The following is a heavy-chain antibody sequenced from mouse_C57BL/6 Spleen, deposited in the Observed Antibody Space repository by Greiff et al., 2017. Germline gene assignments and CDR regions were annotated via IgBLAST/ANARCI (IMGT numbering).Heavy chain of an antibody. Sequence: QVQLQQSGPELVKPGASVKISCKASGYAFSSSWMNWVKQRPGKGLEWIGRIYPGDGDTNYNGKFKGKATLTADKSSSTAYMQLSSLTSEDSAVYFCAREYGNYLDYWGQGTTLTVSS. V-gene: IGHV1-82*01. J-gene: IGHJ2*01. CDR2: IYPGDGDT. CDR1: GYAFSSSW. CDR3: AREYGNYLDY. D-gene: IGHD2-1*01.